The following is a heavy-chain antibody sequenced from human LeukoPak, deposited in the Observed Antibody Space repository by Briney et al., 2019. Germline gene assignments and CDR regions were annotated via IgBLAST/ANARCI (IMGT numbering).Heavy chain of an antibody. D-gene: IGHD4-17*01. CDR1: GFTFDDYA. CDR3: AKDVYRRYGYYYGMDV. CDR2: ISWVSGTI. Sequence: PGRSLRLSCAASGFTFDDYAMHWVRQAPGKGLEWVSSISWVSGTIGYADSVKGRFTISRDNAKNSLYLQMNSLRTKDTALYYCAKDVYRRYGYYYGMDVWGQGTTVTVSS. J-gene: IGHJ6*02. V-gene: IGHV3-9*01.